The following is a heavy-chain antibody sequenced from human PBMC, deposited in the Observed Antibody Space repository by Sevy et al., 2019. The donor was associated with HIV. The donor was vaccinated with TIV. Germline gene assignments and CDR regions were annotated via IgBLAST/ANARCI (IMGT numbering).Heavy chain of an antibody. CDR2: MNPNSGKT. V-gene: IGHV1-8*01. D-gene: IGHD3-10*01. Sequence: ASVKVSCKASGYTITNYEINWVRQATGQGLEWMGWMNPNSGKTGYAPQFHGRVTMTRNTSLNIAYMELSSLRSDDTAVYYCARDEQRPYYYGSGNMGHWGQGTLVTVSS. CDR1: GYTITNYE. CDR3: ARDEQRPYYYGSGNMGH. J-gene: IGHJ4*02.